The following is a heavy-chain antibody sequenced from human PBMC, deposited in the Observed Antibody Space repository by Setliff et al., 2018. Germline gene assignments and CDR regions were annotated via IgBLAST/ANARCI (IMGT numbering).Heavy chain of an antibody. V-gene: IGHV1-46*01. CDR1: GYTFTTYY. D-gene: IGHD3-22*01. J-gene: IGHJ4*02. CDR2: INPSDGST. Sequence: GASVKVSCKASGYTFTTYYMHWVRQAPGQGLEWMGVINPSDGSTTYAQKFQGRATMTRDTSTSTVYMELSSLRSEDTAVYYCARVAPHYYDSSGPSFDYWGQGTLVTVSS. CDR3: ARVAPHYYDSSGPSFDY.